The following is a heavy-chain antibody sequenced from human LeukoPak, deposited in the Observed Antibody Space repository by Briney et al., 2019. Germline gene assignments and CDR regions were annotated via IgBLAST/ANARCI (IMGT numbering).Heavy chain of an antibody. CDR2: IYYSGST. V-gene: IGHV4-39*01. CDR3: ASRYDYSNYIDY. J-gene: IGHJ4*02. CDR1: GGSISSSSYY. D-gene: IGHD4-11*01. Sequence: SETLSLTCTVSGGSISSSSYYWGWIRQPPGKGLEWIGTIYYSGSTYYNPSLKSRVTISVDTSKNQFSLKLSSVTAADTAVYYCASRYDYSNYIDYWGQGTLVTVAS.